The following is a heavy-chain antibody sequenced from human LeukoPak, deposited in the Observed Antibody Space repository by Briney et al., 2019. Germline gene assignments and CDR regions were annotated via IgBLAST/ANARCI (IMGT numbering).Heavy chain of an antibody. CDR1: GGSISSYY. V-gene: IGHV4-59*12. CDR3: ARDTGSCSFDY. J-gene: IGHJ4*02. CDR2: IYYSGST. Sequence: SETLSLTCTVSGGSISSYYWSWIRQPPGKGLEWIGYIYYSGSTNYNPSLKSRVTISVDTSKNQFSLKLSSVTAADTAVYYCARDTGSCSFDYWGQGTLVTVSS. D-gene: IGHD2-15*01.